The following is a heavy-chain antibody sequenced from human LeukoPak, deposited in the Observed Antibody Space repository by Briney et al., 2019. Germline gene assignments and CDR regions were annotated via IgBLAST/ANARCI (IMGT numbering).Heavy chain of an antibody. CDR1: GYNFITYW. V-gene: IGHV5-51*01. J-gene: IGHJ3*01. CDR3: ARQQQFCSGGNCYSLNAFDL. CDR2: IYPGDSDT. D-gene: IGHD2-15*01. Sequence: GESLKISCKGSGYNFITYWIGWVRQMPGKGLEWMGIIYPGDSDTRYSPSFQGQVTISADKSIGTAYLQWSSLKASDTAMYYCARQQQFCSGGNCYSLNAFDLWGQGTVVTVSS.